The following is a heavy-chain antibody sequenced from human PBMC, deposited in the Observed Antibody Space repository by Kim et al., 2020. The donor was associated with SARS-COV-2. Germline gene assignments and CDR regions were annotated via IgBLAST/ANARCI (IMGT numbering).Heavy chain of an antibody. D-gene: IGHD1-26*01. Sequence: GGSLRLSCAASGFTFSDYYMSWIRQAPGKGLEWVSYISSSSSYTNYADSVKGRFTISRDNAKNSLYLQMNSLRAEDTAVYYCARGGGSGSSRFDYWGQGTLVTVSS. J-gene: IGHJ4*02. CDR3: ARGGGSGSSRFDY. CDR1: GFTFSDYY. CDR2: ISSSSSYT. V-gene: IGHV3-11*06.